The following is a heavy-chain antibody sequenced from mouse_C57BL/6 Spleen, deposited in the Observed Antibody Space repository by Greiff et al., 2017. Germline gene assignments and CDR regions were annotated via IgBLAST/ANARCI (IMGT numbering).Heavy chain of an antibody. CDR3: ATLNWGFDY. CDR1: GFTFSDYG. V-gene: IGHV5-17*01. Sequence: EVKVVESGGGLVKPGGSLKLSCAVSGFTFSDYGMHWVRQAPEKGLEWVAYISSGSSTIYYAATVKGRFTISRDNAKNTLFLQMTRLRYEDTAMYYCATLNWGFDYWGQGTTLTVSS. CDR2: ISSGSSTI. J-gene: IGHJ2*01. D-gene: IGHD4-1*01.